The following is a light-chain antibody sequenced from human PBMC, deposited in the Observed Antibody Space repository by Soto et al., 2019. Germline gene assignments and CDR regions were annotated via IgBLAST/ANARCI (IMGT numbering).Light chain of an antibody. J-gene: IGKJ5*01. CDR1: QSVSSSY. CDR3: QQYGSSPPIT. V-gene: IGKV3-20*01. Sequence: EIVLTQSPGTLSLSPGERATLSCRASQSVSSSYLAWYQQKPGQAPRLLIYGASSRATGIPDRVSGSGSGTDFTLTISRLEPEDFAVYYCQQYGSSPPITFGQGTRLEI. CDR2: GAS.